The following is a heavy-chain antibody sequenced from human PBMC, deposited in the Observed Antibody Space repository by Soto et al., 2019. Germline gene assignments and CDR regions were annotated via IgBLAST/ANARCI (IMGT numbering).Heavy chain of an antibody. D-gene: IGHD2-15*01. CDR3: AKGSRLYCSGGSCYSNYYGMDV. CDR1: GFTVSSSY. Sequence: GGSLRLSCAASGFTVSSSYMRWVRQAPGKGLEWVAVISYDGSNKYYADSVKGRFTISRDNSKNTLYLQMNSLRAEDTAVYYCAKGSRLYCSGGSCYSNYYGMDVWGQGTTVTVSS. CDR2: ISYDGSNK. V-gene: IGHV3-30*18. J-gene: IGHJ6*02.